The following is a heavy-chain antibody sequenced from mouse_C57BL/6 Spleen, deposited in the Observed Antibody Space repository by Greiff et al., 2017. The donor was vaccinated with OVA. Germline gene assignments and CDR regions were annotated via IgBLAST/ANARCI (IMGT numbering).Heavy chain of an antibody. CDR1: GFSLTSYG. V-gene: IGHV2-2*01. CDR3: ARNVGHYGSSPFDY. D-gene: IGHD1-1*01. CDR2: IWSGGST. J-gene: IGHJ2*01. Sequence: QVQLQQSGPGLVQPSQSLSITCTVSGFSLTSYGVHWVRQSPGKGLEWLGVIWSGGSTDYNAAFISRLGISKDNSKSQVFFKMNSLQADDTARYYGARNVGHYGSSPFDYWGQGTTRTVSA.